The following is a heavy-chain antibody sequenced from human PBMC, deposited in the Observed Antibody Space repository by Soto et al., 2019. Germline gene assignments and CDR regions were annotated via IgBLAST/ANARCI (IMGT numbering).Heavy chain of an antibody. Sequence: GGSLRLSCAASGFTFSSYAMHWVRQAPGKGLEWVAVISYDGSNKYYADSVKGRFTISRDNSKNTLYLQMNSLRAEDTAVYYCARDLNDFWSGYYSRLFDYWGQGTLVTVSS. J-gene: IGHJ4*02. CDR3: ARDLNDFWSGYYSRLFDY. V-gene: IGHV3-30-3*01. D-gene: IGHD3-3*01. CDR1: GFTFSSYA. CDR2: ISYDGSNK.